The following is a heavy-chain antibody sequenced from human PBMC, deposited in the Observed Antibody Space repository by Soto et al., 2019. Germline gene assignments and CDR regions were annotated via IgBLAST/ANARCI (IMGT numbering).Heavy chain of an antibody. CDR2: ISAYNGNT. J-gene: IGHJ4*02. V-gene: IGHV1-18*01. CDR1: GYTFTSYG. D-gene: IGHD6-19*01. CDR3: ARDLAVGLVDY. Sequence: ASVKVSCKXSGYTFTSYGISWVRQAPGQGLEWMGWISAYNGNTKYTQKLQGRVTMTTDTSTSTGYMELRSLRSDDTAVYYCARDLAVGLVDYWGQGTLVTAPQ.